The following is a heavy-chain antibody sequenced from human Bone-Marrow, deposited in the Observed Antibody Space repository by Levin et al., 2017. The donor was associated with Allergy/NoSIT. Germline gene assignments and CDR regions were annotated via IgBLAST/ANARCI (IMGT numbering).Heavy chain of an antibody. Sequence: GESLKISCAASGFTFSSYAMSWVRQAPGKGLEWVSAISGSGGSTYYADSVKGRFTISRDNSKNTLYLQMNSLRAEDTAVYYCAKIIGFFPENDAFDIWGQGTMVTVSS. D-gene: IGHD1-14*01. CDR1: GFTFSSYA. J-gene: IGHJ3*02. CDR2: ISGSGGST. CDR3: AKIIGFFPENDAFDI. V-gene: IGHV3-23*01.